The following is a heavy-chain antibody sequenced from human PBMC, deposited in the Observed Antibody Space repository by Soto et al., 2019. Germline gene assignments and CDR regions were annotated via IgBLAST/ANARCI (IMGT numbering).Heavy chain of an antibody. CDR2: IYYTGST. V-gene: IGHV4-31*03. J-gene: IGHJ5*02. CDR1: GSSMRSGGYY. CDR3: AKDPSPQPTTVVTPGWFDP. D-gene: IGHD4-17*01. Sequence: TLSLTCTVSGSSMRSGGYYWTWIRQHPGKGRERIGYIYYTGSTYYNPSLKSRVTMSVDTSKNQFSLKLYSVTAADTAVYYCAKDPSPQPTTVVTPGWFDPWGQGILVTVPS.